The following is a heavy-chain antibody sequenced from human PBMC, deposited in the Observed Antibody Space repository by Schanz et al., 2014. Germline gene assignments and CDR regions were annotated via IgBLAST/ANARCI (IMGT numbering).Heavy chain of an antibody. CDR1: GFNFSSYS. CDR2: VSRSTPDI. J-gene: IGHJ4*02. Sequence: EVHLVESGGGLVQPGGSLRLSCAASGFNFSSYSLNWVRQAPGKGLEWVSYVSRSTPDIYYADSVKGRFTMSRDNAKNSVFLQMNSLRAEDTAVYYCARPPHDSSGYYPFDYWGQGTLVTVSS. CDR3: ARPPHDSSGYYPFDY. V-gene: IGHV3-48*01. D-gene: IGHD3-22*01.